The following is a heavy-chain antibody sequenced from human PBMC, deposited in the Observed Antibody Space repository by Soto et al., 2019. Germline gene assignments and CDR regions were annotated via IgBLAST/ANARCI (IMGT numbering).Heavy chain of an antibody. CDR2: ISSDGTTI. CDR1: GFPFSSYS. CDR3: AREEATKTPIYDNSGYYRAINY. V-gene: IGHV3-48*02. J-gene: IGHJ4*02. Sequence: GGSLRLSCAASGFPFSSYSLTWVRQAPGKGLEWVSYISSDGTTIHYAASVKGRFTVSRDNAKASLSLQMSSLRDEDSAVYYCAREEATKTPIYDNSGYYRAINYWGQGTLVTVSS. D-gene: IGHD3-22*01.